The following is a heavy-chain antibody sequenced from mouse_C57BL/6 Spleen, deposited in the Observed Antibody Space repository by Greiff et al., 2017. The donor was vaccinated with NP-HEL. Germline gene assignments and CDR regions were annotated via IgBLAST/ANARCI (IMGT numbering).Heavy chain of an antibody. V-gene: IGHV1-69*01. CDR1: GYTFTSYW. J-gene: IGHJ2*01. Sequence: QVQLQQPGAELVMPGASVKLSCKASGYTFTSYWMHWVKQRPGQGLEWIGEIDPSDSYTNYNQKFKGKSTLTVDKSSSTAYMQLSSLTSEDSAVYYCAATVVARYFDYWGQGTTLTVSS. CDR3: AATVVARYFDY. CDR2: IDPSDSYT. D-gene: IGHD1-1*01.